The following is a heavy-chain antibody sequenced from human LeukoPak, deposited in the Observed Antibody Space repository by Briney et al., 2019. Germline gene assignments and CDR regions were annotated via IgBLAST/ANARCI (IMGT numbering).Heavy chain of an antibody. Sequence: GASVKVSCKASGYTFTSCDINWVRQATGQGLEWMGWMNPNSGNTGYAQKFQGRVTITRNTSISTAYMELSSLRSEDTAVYYCARGQWRAAAGTRPDNWFDPWGQGTLVTVSS. CDR3: ARGQWRAAAGTRPDNWFDP. CDR1: GYTFTSCD. J-gene: IGHJ5*02. V-gene: IGHV1-8*03. CDR2: MNPNSGNT. D-gene: IGHD6-13*01.